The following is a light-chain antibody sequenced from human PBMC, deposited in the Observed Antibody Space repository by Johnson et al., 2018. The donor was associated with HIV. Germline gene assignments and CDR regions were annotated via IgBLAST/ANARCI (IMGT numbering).Light chain of an antibody. J-gene: IGLJ1*01. CDR1: SSNIGSNF. V-gene: IGLV1-51*01. CDR2: DNN. CDR3: ETLDRRLSGYYA. Sequence: QSVLTQPPSVSAAPGQKVTISCSGSSSNIGSNFVSWYQQLPGKAPKLLIYDNNKRPLGIPDRFSGSKSGTSATLGITGLQTGDEADYYCETLDRRLSGYYAFGSGTRLT.